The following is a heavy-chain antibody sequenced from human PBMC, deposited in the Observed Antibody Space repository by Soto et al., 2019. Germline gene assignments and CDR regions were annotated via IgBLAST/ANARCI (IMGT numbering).Heavy chain of an antibody. D-gene: IGHD6-13*01. CDR2: IDPSDSYT. Sequence: PGESLTISCKGSGYSFTSYWISWVRQMPGKGLEWMGRIDPSDSYTNYSPSFQGHVTISADKSISTAYLQWSSLKASETAMYYCATGPQLVRSYYYGMDVWGQGTTATVAS. J-gene: IGHJ6*02. CDR1: GYSFTSYW. V-gene: IGHV5-10-1*01. CDR3: ATGPQLVRSYYYGMDV.